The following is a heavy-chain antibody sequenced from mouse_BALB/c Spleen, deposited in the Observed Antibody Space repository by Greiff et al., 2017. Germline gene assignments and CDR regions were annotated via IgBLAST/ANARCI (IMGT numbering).Heavy chain of an antibody. CDR1: GYTFTSYW. CDR2: IDPSDSYT. CDR3: TREDYDTLDY. Sequence: QVQLQQSGAELVKPGASVKMSCKASGYTFTSYWMHWVKQRPGQGLEWIGVIDPSDSYTSYNQKFKGKATLTVDTSSSTAYMHLSSLTSEDSAVYYCTREDYDTLDYWGQGTTLTVSS. V-gene: IGHV1S127*01. J-gene: IGHJ2*01. D-gene: IGHD2-4*01.